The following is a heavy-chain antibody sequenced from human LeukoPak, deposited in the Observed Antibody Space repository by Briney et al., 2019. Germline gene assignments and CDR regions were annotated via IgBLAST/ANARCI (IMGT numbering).Heavy chain of an antibody. D-gene: IGHD2-2*01. Sequence: SETLSLTCTVSGGSISSGGYYWSWIRQPPGKGLEWIGYIYHSGSTYYNPSLNSRVTISVDRSKNQFSLKLSSVTAADTAVYYCARGGFCSSTSCPRSYNWFDPWGQGTLVTVSS. V-gene: IGHV4-30-2*01. J-gene: IGHJ5*02. CDR2: IYHSGST. CDR1: GGSISSGGYY. CDR3: ARGGFCSSTSCPRSYNWFDP.